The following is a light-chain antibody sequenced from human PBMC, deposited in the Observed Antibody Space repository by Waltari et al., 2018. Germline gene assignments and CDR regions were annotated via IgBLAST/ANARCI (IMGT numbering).Light chain of an antibody. CDR3: QQRANWPPLT. CDR1: QSVYNF. V-gene: IGKV3-11*01. Sequence: EVVLTQSPATLSLSPGERATLSCRASQSVYNFLAWYQQKPGQAPRLLIYEASQRATGIPARFSGSGSGTDFTLTISNLEPEDVAVYYCQQRANWPPLTVGGGTKVEIK. J-gene: IGKJ4*01. CDR2: EAS.